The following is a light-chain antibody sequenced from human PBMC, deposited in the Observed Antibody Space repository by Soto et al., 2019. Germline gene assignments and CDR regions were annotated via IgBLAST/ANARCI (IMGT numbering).Light chain of an antibody. V-gene: IGKV1-5*01. CDR2: DAS. J-gene: IGKJ1*01. CDR3: QQYNTRT. Sequence: DIQMTQSPSTLSASVGDRVTITCRASQSINTWLAWYQQRPGKAPKLLIFDASSLESWVPSRFSGSGSGTEFTLTISSLQPDDFATYYCQQYNTRTFGQGTKVEIK. CDR1: QSINTW.